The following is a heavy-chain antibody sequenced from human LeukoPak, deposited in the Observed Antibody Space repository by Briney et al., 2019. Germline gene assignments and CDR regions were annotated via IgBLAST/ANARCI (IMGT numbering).Heavy chain of an antibody. CDR1: GFTFSSYG. CDR2: ISGSGGST. Sequence: GGSLRLSCAASGFTFSSYGMSWVRQAPGKGLEWVSAISGSGGSTYYADSVKGRFTISRDNSKNTLYLQMNSLRAEDTAVYYCAKDVTMVRGVMYFDYWGQGTLVTVSS. CDR3: AKDVTMVRGVMYFDY. D-gene: IGHD3-10*01. V-gene: IGHV3-23*01. J-gene: IGHJ4*02.